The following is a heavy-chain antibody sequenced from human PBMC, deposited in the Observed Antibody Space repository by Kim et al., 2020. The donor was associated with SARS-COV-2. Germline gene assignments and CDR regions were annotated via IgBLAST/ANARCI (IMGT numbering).Heavy chain of an antibody. CDR2: INPSGGST. V-gene: IGHV1-46*03. J-gene: IGHJ5*02. CDR1: GYTFTSSH. Sequence: ASVKVSCKASGYTFTSSHIQWVRQAPGQGLEWMGIINPSGGSTTYAQKLQGRVSMTRDTSTGTVYMELSGLRSEDTALYYCARGTWGGGGWGYGSGQYNRFDPWGQGTLVTVSS. CDR3: ARGTWGGGGWGYGSGQYNRFDP. D-gene: IGHD3-10*01.